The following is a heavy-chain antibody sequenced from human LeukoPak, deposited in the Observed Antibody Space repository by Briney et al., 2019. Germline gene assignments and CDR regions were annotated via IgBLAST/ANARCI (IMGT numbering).Heavy chain of an antibody. J-gene: IGHJ4*02. CDR2: INHSGST. CDR1: SGSFSGYY. V-gene: IGHV4-34*01. D-gene: IGHD1-26*01. Sequence: SETLSLTCAVYSGSFSGYYWSWIRQPPGKGLEWIGEINHSGSTNYNPSLKSRVTISVDTSKNQFSLKLSSVTAADTAVYYCATDVYSGSYYWGQGTLVTVSS. CDR3: ATDVYSGSYY.